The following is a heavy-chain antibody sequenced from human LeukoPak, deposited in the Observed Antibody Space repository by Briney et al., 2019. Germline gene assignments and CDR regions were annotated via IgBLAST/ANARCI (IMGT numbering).Heavy chain of an antibody. CDR3: ARAPSCSGGSCYHMDV. D-gene: IGHD2-15*01. J-gene: IGHJ6*04. Sequence: PGGSLRLSCAASGFTFSSYWMSWVRQAPGKGLEWVANIKQDGSEKYYVDSVKGRFTISRDNAKNSLYLQMNSLRAEDTAVYYCARAPSCSGGSCYHMDVWGKGTTVTISS. CDR2: IKQDGSEK. V-gene: IGHV3-7*01. CDR1: GFTFSSYW.